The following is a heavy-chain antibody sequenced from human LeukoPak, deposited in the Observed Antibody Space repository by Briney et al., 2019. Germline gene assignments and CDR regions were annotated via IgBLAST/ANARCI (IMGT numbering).Heavy chain of an antibody. Sequence: SQTLSLTCTVSGGSISSGSYYWSWIRQPAGKGLEWIGRIYTSGSTNYNPSLKSRVTISVDTSKNQFSLKLSSVTAADTAVYYCARDGKPPAAGTREYYFDYWGQGTLVTVSS. CDR3: ARDGKPPAAGTREYYFDY. D-gene: IGHD6-13*01. J-gene: IGHJ4*02. CDR2: IYTSGST. CDR1: GGSISSGSYY. V-gene: IGHV4-61*02.